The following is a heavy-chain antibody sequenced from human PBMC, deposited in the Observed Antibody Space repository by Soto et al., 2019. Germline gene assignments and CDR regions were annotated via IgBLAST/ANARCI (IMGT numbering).Heavy chain of an antibody. CDR3: AKGAVAGTPTSYYYYGMDV. J-gene: IGHJ6*02. Sequence: QVQLLQSGAEVKKPGSSVRVSCEASGGTFRTYAISWVRQDPGQGLEWMGEIIPIFGTVHYAQKFQGRVTITADESTTTVYMDLRSLRSEDTAVYYCAKGAVAGTPTSYYYYGMDVWGQGTTVTVSS. CDR2: IIPIFGTV. D-gene: IGHD6-19*01. V-gene: IGHV1-69*12. CDR1: GGTFRTYA.